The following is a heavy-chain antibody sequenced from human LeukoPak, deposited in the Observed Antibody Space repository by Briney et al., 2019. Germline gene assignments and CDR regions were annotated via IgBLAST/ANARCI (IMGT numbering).Heavy chain of an antibody. Sequence: GGSLRLSCAASGFILSDFAMHWVRPASGKGLEWVGRIRTKVDSYATTYAASVKGRFTVSRDDSKNTAYLEMNSLKSEDTAVYYCARPSSGFHFWGQGTLVTVSS. CDR1: GFILSDFA. CDR2: IRTKVDSYAT. J-gene: IGHJ4*02. CDR3: ARPSSGFHF. D-gene: IGHD3-22*01. V-gene: IGHV3-73*01.